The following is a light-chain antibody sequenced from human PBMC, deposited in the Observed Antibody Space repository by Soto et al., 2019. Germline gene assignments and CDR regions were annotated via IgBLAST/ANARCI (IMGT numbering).Light chain of an antibody. CDR3: QQRSVWPFT. CDR1: QSVSSSY. Sequence: EIVLTQSPGTLSLSPGERATLSCRASQSVSSSYLAWYQQKPGQAPRLLIYDASNRATGIPARFSGSGSGTDFTLTISGLEPEYFAVYYCQQRSVWPFTFGPGT. CDR2: DAS. J-gene: IGKJ3*01. V-gene: IGKV3D-20*02.